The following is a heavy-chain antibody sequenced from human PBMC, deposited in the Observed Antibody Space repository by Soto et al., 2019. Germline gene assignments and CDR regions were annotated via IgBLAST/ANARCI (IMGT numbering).Heavy chain of an antibody. J-gene: IGHJ4*02. CDR3: AVDMVGTVRY. D-gene: IGHD5-12*01. CDR1: GFTYSDHY. Sequence: EVQLVESGGGLVQPGGSLRLSCAASGFTYSDHYMDWVRQAPGKGLEWVGRSRNKSKRDITEYAASVQGRFTIARDGAKNSVYLQMKSLKPDDTAVYYCAVDMVGTVRYWGQGTLVTVSS. CDR2: SRNKSKRDIT. V-gene: IGHV3-72*01.